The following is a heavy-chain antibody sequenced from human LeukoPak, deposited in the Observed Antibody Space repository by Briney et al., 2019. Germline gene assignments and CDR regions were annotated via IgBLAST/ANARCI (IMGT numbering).Heavy chain of an antibody. Sequence: PSETLSLTCTVSGDSISSGDYYWSWIRQPAWKGLEWIGRISSSGSTNYNPSLKSRVTISVDTSKNQFSLKLSSVTAADTAVYYCARYHMVRGVMRRSYYYMDVWGKGTTVTISS. V-gene: IGHV4-61*02. CDR2: ISSSGST. D-gene: IGHD3-10*01. CDR3: ARYHMVRGVMRRSYYYMDV. CDR1: GDSISSGDYY. J-gene: IGHJ6*03.